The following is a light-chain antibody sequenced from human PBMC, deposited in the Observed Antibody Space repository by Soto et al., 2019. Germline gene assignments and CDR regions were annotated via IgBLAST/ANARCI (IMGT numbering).Light chain of an antibody. V-gene: IGLV2-14*01. CDR1: SSDDGGYNY. Sequence: QSVLAPPASVSGSPGQSITISCTGTSSDDGGYNYVSWYQQHPGKAPKLMIYDVSNRLSGVSNRFSGSKSGNTASLTISGLQAEDEADYYCSSYTSSSTSYVFGTGTKVTVL. J-gene: IGLJ1*01. CDR2: DVS. CDR3: SSYTSSSTSYV.